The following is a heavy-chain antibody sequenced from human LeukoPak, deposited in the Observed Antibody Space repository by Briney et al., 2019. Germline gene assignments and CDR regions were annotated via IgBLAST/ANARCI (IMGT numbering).Heavy chain of an antibody. Sequence: PSETLSLTCTVSGGSISSHYWSWIRQTPGKGLEWIGYIYYSGSTNYNPSLKSRVTISIDTSKNQFSLKLSSVTAADTAVYYSARKASHWFDLWGQGALVTVSS. CDR2: IYYSGST. V-gene: IGHV4-59*08. CDR1: GGSISSHY. CDR3: ARKASHWFDL. J-gene: IGHJ5*02.